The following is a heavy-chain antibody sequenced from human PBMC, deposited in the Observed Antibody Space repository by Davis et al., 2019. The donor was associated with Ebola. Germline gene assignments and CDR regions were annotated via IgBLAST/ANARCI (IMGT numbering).Heavy chain of an antibody. CDR2: IGPLGDA. Sequence: PGGSLRLSCVASGFTFSRFDMHWVRQRTGKGLEWVSRIGPLGDALYPDSVRGRFIMSRDNGKNSLYLQMNSLRAEDTALYYCAKAGYQLLDFDYWGQGTLVIVSS. J-gene: IGHJ4*02. CDR1: GFTFSRFD. D-gene: IGHD2-2*01. V-gene: IGHV3-13*01. CDR3: AKAGYQLLDFDY.